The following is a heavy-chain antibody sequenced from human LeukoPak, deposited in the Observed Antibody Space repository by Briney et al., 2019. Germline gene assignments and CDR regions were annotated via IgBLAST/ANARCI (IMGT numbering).Heavy chain of an antibody. V-gene: IGHV3-11*01. CDR1: GFTFSDYY. CDR3: ARTVTAHFDS. Sequence: GGSLRLSCAASGFTFSDYYMSWIRQAPGKGMEWLSYISSGGSIIHYADSVKGRFTISRDNAKNSLSLQMNSLRAEETAIYYCARTVTAHFDSWGQGTLVTVSS. J-gene: IGHJ4*02. D-gene: IGHD2-21*02. CDR2: ISSGGSII.